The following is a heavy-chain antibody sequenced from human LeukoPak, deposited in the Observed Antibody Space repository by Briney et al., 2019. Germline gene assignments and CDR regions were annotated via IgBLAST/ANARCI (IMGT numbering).Heavy chain of an antibody. V-gene: IGHV1-8*01. Sequence: ASVKVSCKTSGYTFTGYDINWVRQAAGQGFEWMGWMHPSSGDTGYAHNLQGRITITRDSSTAAVFMELSSLRSEDTAMYYCARGRLNGNVDFWGQGALVTVSS. CDR3: ARGRLNGNVDF. D-gene: IGHD1-20*01. J-gene: IGHJ4*02. CDR1: GYTFTGYD. CDR2: MHPSSGDT.